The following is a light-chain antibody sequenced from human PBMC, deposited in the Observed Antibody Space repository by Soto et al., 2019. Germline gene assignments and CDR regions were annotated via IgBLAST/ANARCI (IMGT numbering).Light chain of an antibody. Sequence: EIVMTQSPATLSVSPGERATLSCRASQSVSSNLAWYQRKPGQAPRLLIYGASTRATGIPARFSGSGSGTEFTLTISSLQSEDVAVYYCQQYNNWPPLTFGGGTKVEIK. V-gene: IGKV3-15*01. CDR3: QQYNNWPPLT. J-gene: IGKJ4*01. CDR1: QSVSSN. CDR2: GAS.